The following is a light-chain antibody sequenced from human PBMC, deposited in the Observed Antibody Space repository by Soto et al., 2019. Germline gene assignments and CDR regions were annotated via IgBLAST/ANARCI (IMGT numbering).Light chain of an antibody. J-gene: IGKJ2*01. CDR2: AAS. V-gene: IGKV1-27*01. CDR1: QGISNY. CDR3: QKYNNAAYA. Sequence: DIQMTQSPSSLSASVGDRVTITRRASQGISNYLAWYQQKPGKIPKLLIYAASTLQSGVPSRFSGSGSGTDFTLTISSLQPEDVATYYCQKYNNAAYALGQGTKLEIK.